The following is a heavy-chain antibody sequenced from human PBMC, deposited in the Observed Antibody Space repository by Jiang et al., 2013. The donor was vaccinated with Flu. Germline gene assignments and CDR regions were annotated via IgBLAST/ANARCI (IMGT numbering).Heavy chain of an antibody. J-gene: IGHJ6*02. CDR2: INGGNANT. D-gene: IGHD3-22*01. Sequence: SGAEVKKPGASVKVSCKASGYTFTDYAIHWVRQAPGQRLEWMGWINGGNANTKYSQNFQARVTITRDTSASTAYMELSSLRSEDTAVYYCARVGDYYDTSYYYGMDVWGQGTTVTVSS. CDR3: ARVGDYYDTSYYYGMDV. V-gene: IGHV1-3*01. CDR1: GYTFTDYA.